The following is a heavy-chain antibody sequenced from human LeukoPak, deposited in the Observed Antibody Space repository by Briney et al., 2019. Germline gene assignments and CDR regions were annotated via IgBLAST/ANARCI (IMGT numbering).Heavy chain of an antibody. J-gene: IGHJ4*02. CDR2: IIPIFGTA. Sequence: ASVKVSCKASGGTFSSYAISWVRQAPGQGLEWMGGIIPIFGTANYAQKFQGRVTITADESTSTAYMELSSLRSEDTAVYYCARTGGITIFGGFDYWGQGTLVTVSS. D-gene: IGHD3-3*01. CDR3: ARTGGITIFGGFDY. CDR1: GGTFSSYA. V-gene: IGHV1-69*13.